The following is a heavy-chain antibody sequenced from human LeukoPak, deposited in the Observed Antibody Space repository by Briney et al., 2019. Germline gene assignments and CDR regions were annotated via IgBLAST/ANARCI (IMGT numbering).Heavy chain of an antibody. V-gene: IGHV4-30-2*01. CDR1: GDSISSGDYS. CDR2: IFHSVSS. J-gene: IGHJ5*02. Sequence: SQTLSLTCAVSGDSISSGDYSWSWIRQPSGKGLEWIGYIFHSVSSYYNPSLKSRVTISVDKSKNQFSLRLTSVTAADTAVYYCARELWFVNAPGSWFDPWGQGTLVTVSS. CDR3: ARELWFVNAPGSWFDP. D-gene: IGHD3-10*01.